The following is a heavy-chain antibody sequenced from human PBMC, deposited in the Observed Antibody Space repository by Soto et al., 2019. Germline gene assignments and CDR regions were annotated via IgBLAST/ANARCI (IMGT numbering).Heavy chain of an antibody. V-gene: IGHV4-61*01. CDR1: GGSVSSGSYY. J-gene: IGHJ5*02. D-gene: IGHD6-13*01. Sequence: SETLSLACTVSGGSVSSGSYYWSWIRQPPGKGLEWIGYIYYSGSTNYNPSLKSRVTISVDTSKNQFSLKLSSVTAADTAVYYCARVGSGSWYWFDPWGQGTLVTVSS. CDR3: ARVGSGSWYWFDP. CDR2: IYYSGST.